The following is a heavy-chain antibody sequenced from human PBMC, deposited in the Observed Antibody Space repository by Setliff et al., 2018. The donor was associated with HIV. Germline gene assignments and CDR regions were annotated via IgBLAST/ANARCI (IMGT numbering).Heavy chain of an antibody. V-gene: IGHV4-31*03. D-gene: IGHD3-16*01. CDR1: GVSVSSGGYY. CDR2: VHHTGTT. J-gene: IGHJ4*02. CDR3: ARSYSGPGYAYFDY. Sequence: SETLSLTCTVSGVSVSSGGYYWSWIRQHPGKGLEWIGDVHHTGTTYLNPSLKSRITISVDTSKNQFSLKLGFVTAADTAVYYCARSYSGPGYAYFDYWGQGTLVTVPQ.